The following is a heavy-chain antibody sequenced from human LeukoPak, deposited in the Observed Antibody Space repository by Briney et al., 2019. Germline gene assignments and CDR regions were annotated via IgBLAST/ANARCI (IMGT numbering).Heavy chain of an antibody. CDR2: MNPNSGNT. V-gene: IGHV1-8*01. J-gene: IGHJ4*02. CDR3: ARVGTRITMVRGVMAYYFDY. Sequence: ASVKVSCKASGYAFTSYDINWVRQATGQGLEWMGWMNPNSGNTGYAQKFQGRVTMTRNTSISTAYMELSSLRSEDTAVYYCARVGTRITMVRGVMAYYFDYWGQGTLVTVSS. D-gene: IGHD3-10*01. CDR1: GYAFTSYD.